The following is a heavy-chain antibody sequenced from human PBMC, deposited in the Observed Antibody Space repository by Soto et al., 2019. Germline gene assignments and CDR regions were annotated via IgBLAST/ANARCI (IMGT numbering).Heavy chain of an antibody. V-gene: IGHV1-69*08. CDR2: IIPILGIA. J-gene: IGHJ4*02. Sequence: QVQLVQSGAEVKKPGSSVKVSCKASGGTFSSYIISWVRQAPGQGLEWMGRIIPILGIANYAQKFQGRVTIPADKSTSTAYMELSSLRSEDTALYYSARDYGDSRAGGYWGQGTLVTLSS. D-gene: IGHD4-17*01. CDR1: GGTFSSYI. CDR3: ARDYGDSRAGGY.